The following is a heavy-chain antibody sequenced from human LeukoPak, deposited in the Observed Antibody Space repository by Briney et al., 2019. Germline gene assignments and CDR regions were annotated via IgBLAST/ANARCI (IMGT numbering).Heavy chain of an antibody. D-gene: IGHD3-22*01. J-gene: IGHJ4*02. CDR2: IRPYNGNT. V-gene: IGHV1-18*01. Sequence: APVKVSCKASGYTFTSYGISWVRQAPGQWLECIAWIRPYNGNTNYPPKLQSRITTTTHTSTSTSQTELRPLKSNGTFQYYTARDVPNYYDSSCYLGDIDYWGQGTLVTVSS. CDR1: GYTFTSYG. CDR3: ARDVPNYYDSSCYLGDIDY.